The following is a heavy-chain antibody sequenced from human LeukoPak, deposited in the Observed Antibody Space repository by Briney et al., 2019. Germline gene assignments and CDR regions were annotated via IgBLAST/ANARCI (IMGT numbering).Heavy chain of an antibody. CDR3: ARRRRGYNGYEDAFDI. Sequence: SETLSLTCTVSGGSISSYYWSWIRQPPGKGLEWIGYIFNSGSTNYNPSLKSRVTISVHTSKNQFSLKVSSVTAADTAVYYCARRRRGYNGYEDAFDIWGQGTMATVSS. CDR2: IFNSGST. V-gene: IGHV4-59*08. D-gene: IGHD5-12*01. CDR1: GGSISSYY. J-gene: IGHJ3*02.